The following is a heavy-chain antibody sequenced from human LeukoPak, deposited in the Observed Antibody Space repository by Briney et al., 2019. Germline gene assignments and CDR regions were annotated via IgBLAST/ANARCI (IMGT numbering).Heavy chain of an antibody. Sequence: GGSLRLSCAASGFNFNKYSMHWVRQAPGKGLEWVAFLSDDETYEYYADSVKGRFTISRDNSKNTLYLQMNSLRAEDTAVYYCARGADTGYSSDSWGQGTLVTVSS. CDR2: LSDDETYE. CDR3: ARGADTGYSSDS. CDR1: GFNFNKYS. D-gene: IGHD6-19*01. J-gene: IGHJ5*02. V-gene: IGHV3-30*04.